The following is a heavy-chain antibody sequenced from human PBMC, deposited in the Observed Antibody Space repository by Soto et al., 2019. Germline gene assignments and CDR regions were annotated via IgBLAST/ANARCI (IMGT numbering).Heavy chain of an antibody. Sequence: GGSLRLSGAASGFIFSRYWMSWVRQAPGKGLEWVANIKQDGSEKYYVDSVKGRFTISRDNAKNSLYLQMNSLRAEDTAVYYCARVGQWDLPTREAKYYDFWRGYYESWFDPWGQGTLVTVSS. J-gene: IGHJ5*02. D-gene: IGHD3-3*01. V-gene: IGHV3-7*01. CDR2: IKQDGSEK. CDR3: ARVGQWDLPTREAKYYDFWRGYYESWFDP. CDR1: GFIFSRYW.